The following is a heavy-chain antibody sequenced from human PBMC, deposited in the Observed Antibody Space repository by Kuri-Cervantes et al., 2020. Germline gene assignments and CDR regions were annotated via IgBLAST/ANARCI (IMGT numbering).Heavy chain of an antibody. V-gene: IGHV3-43D*04. CDR1: GFTFDDYA. J-gene: IGHJ4*02. CDR3: AKDMFAAPNTRAHDGN. D-gene: IGHD6-13*01. Sequence: GESLKISCAASGFTFDDYAMHWVRQAPGKGLEWVSLISWDGGSTYYADSVKGRFTISRDNSKNSLYLQMNSLRAEDTALYYCAKDMFAAPNTRAHDGNWGQGTLVTVSS. CDR2: ISWDGGST.